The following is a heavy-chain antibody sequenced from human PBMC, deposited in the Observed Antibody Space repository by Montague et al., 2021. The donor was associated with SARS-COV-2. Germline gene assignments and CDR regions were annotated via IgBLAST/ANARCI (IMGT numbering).Heavy chain of an antibody. V-gene: IGHV6-1*01. D-gene: IGHD3-10*01. CDR1: GDGISTYGVA. CDR2: TIYTGSAWYN. Sequence: CAISGDGISTYGVAWDWIRQSPSRGLEWLGMTIYTGSAWYNEYAESVKGRITINPDTPKNQFSLHLTSVTPEDTAVYYCARHSYRTFDFWGQGTLVTVSS. J-gene: IGHJ4*02. CDR3: ARHSYRTFDF.